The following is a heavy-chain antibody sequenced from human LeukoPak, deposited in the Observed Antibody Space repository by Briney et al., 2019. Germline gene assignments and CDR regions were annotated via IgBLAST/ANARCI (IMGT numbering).Heavy chain of an antibody. D-gene: IGHD3-10*01. CDR1: GFTFSSYW. CDR3: ASEGPGEYFDY. CDR2: INQDGSEK. Sequence: GGSLRLSCAASGFTFSSYWMNWVRQAPGKGLEWVANINQDGSEKYYVDSVKGRFTISRDNGKNSLYLQLNSLRAEDTAVYYCASEGPGEYFDYWGQGTPVTVSS. J-gene: IGHJ4*02. V-gene: IGHV3-7*01.